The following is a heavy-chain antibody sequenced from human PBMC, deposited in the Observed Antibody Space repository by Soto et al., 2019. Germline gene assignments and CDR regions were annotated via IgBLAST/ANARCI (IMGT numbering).Heavy chain of an antibody. Sequence: EVQLLESGGGLVQPGGSLRLSCAASGFKFSNYAMSWVRQAPGKGPEWVSFITSSGNGTYYADSVKGRSTISRDNSKNTLYVQMNNLRAEDTAIYYCAKRFFGSGSPPGAFDVWGPGTMVTVSS. J-gene: IGHJ3*01. CDR1: GFKFSNYA. V-gene: IGHV3-23*05. CDR2: ITSSGNGT. CDR3: AKRFFGSGSPPGAFDV. D-gene: IGHD3-10*01.